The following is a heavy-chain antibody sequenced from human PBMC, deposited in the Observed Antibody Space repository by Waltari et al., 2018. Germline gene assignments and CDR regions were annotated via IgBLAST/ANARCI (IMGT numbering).Heavy chain of an antibody. Sequence: QAQLMESGGGVVQPGRSLRLSCADSAFTVSRYAMHWVRQAPGKGLEWVAGISFDASIKDYADSVKGRFTISRDNSQKTLYLQMNGLTADDTAVYHCARGGPDFWTGNYNYWGQGTLVTVSS. CDR2: ISFDASIK. D-gene: IGHD3-3*01. V-gene: IGHV3-30*04. CDR1: AFTVSRYA. CDR3: ARGGPDFWTGNYNY. J-gene: IGHJ4*02.